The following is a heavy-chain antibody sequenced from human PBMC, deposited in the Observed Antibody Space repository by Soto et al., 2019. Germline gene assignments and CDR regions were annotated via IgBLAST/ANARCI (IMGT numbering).Heavy chain of an antibody. CDR3: XXXXXXXXXFMDV. V-gene: IGHV2-5*02. J-gene: IGHJ6*03. CDR1: GFSLRTSGVG. Sequence: QITLKESGPTLVKPTQTLTLTCTFSGFSLRTSGVGVGWIRQPPGKALEWLALIYWDDDKRYSPSLKSRLTXXXXXXXXXXXXXXXXXXXXXXXXXXXXXXXXXXXXFMDVWGKGTTVTVSS. CDR2: IYWDDDK.